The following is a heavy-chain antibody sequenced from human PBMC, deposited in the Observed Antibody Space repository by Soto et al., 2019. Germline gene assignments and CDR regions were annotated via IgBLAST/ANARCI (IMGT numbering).Heavy chain of an antibody. D-gene: IGHD5-18*01. Sequence: PSETLSLTCTVSGGSISSGGYYWSWIRQHPGKGLEWIGYIYFSGSTYYNPSLKSRVTISVDTSKNQFSLKLSSVTAADTALYYCARSPHIQLWSYPSDYWGQGTLVTVSS. CDR3: ARSPHIQLWSYPSDY. J-gene: IGHJ4*02. CDR1: GGSISSGGYY. CDR2: IYFSGST. V-gene: IGHV4-31*03.